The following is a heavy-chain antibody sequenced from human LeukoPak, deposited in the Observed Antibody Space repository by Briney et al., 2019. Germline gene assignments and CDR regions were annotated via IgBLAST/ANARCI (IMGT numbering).Heavy chain of an antibody. J-gene: IGHJ6*03. CDR1: GFTFSSYA. D-gene: IGHD1-26*01. V-gene: IGHV3-23*01. CDR3: AKQGGSGYYYYYYMDV. CDR2: ISGSGGST. Sequence: PGGSLRLSCAASGFTFSSYAMSWVRQAPGKGLEWVSAISGSGGSTYYADSVKGRFTISRDNPKNTLYLQMNSLRAEDTAVYYCAKQGGSGYYYYYYMDVWGKGTTVTVSS.